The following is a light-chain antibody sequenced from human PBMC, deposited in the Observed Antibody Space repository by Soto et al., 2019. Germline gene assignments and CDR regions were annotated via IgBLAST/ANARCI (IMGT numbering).Light chain of an antibody. V-gene: IGKV3-20*01. CDR3: HHYGSSLPDT. Sequence: VLTQSPGTLSLSPGERGTLSCRASQSISSNFLAWYQQKPGLAPRLLIFSASKMAPCIPDRFSGSASGTDTFSGSAFGTDFTLTISRLEPEDCAVYYCHHYGSSLPDTFGQGTKLEIK. CDR2: SAS. CDR1: QSISSNF. J-gene: IGKJ2*01.